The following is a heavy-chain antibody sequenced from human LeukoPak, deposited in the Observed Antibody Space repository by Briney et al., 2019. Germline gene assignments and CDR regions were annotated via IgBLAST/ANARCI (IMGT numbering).Heavy chain of an antibody. CDR3: ARHISSGGTYAHFES. CDR1: GGSISSGDYY. D-gene: IGHD1-26*01. CDR2: IYYSGST. Sequence: KPSQTLSLTCTVSGGSISSGDYYWSWIRQHPGEGLEWIGYIYYSGSTSYNPSLKSRVTISVDTSENQFSLKLSSVTAADTAVYYCARHISSGGTYAHFESWGRGTLVTVSS. V-gene: IGHV4-31*03. J-gene: IGHJ5*01.